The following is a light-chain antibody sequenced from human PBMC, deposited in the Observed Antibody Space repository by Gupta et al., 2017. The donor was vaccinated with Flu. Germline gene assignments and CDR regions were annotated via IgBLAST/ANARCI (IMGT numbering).Light chain of an antibody. CDR1: SSDVGSYNL. CDR3: CSYAGSSTGV. Sequence: QSALTQPPSVSGSPGQSITISCTGTSSDVGSYNLVSWYQQHPGKAPKLMIYEGSKRPPGVSNRFSGSKSGNTASLTISGLQAEDEADYYCCSYAGSSTGVFGGGTKLTV. J-gene: IGLJ3*02. CDR2: EGS. V-gene: IGLV2-23*01.